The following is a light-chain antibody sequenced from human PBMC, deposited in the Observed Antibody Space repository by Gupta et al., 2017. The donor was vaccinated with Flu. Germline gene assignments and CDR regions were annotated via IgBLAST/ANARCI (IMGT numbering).Light chain of an antibody. Sequence: SPSNLSASVGDRVTITCRASQSISSRLTWYQQKPGKAPKLLIYKASRLESGVPSRFSGSGSGKEFTLTISSLQPDDFANYYCQQYDTYWTFGQGTKVEIK. CDR2: KAS. J-gene: IGKJ1*01. CDR3: QQYDTYWT. V-gene: IGKV1-5*03. CDR1: QSISSR.